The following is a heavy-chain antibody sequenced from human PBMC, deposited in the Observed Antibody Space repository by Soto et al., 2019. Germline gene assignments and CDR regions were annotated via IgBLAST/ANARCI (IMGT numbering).Heavy chain of an antibody. CDR1: GFTFSSYA. Sequence: GGSLRLSCAASGFTFSSYAMSWVRQAPGKGLEWVSAISGSGGSTYYADSVKGRFTISRDNSKNTLYLQMNSLRADDTAVYYCAKDRPGDNSSGYYYYYYGMDVWGQGTTVTVSS. J-gene: IGHJ6*02. D-gene: IGHD3-22*01. CDR2: ISGSGGST. V-gene: IGHV3-23*01. CDR3: AKDRPGDNSSGYYYYYYGMDV.